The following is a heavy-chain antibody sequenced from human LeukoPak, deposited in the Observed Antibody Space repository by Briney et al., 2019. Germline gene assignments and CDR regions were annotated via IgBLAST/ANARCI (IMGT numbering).Heavy chain of an antibody. Sequence: SVKVSCKASGGTFSSYAISWVRQAPGQGLEWMGGIIPIFGTANYAQKFQGRVTITTDESTSTAYMELSSLRSEDKAVYYCARTLPIAASPEYYYYKGVLGKGTTVTVSS. CDR1: GGTFSSYA. CDR3: ARTLPIAASPEYYYYKGV. J-gene: IGHJ6*03. V-gene: IGHV1-69*05. CDR2: IIPIFGTA. D-gene: IGHD6-6*01.